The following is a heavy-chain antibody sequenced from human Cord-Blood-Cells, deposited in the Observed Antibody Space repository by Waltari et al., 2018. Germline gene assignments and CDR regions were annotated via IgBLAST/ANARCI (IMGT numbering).Heavy chain of an antibody. V-gene: IGHV3-23*01. J-gene: IGHJ4*02. CDR3: ARAPQLVFDY. D-gene: IGHD6-6*01. Sequence: EVQLLESGGGLVQPGGSLRLSCAASGSTFSSYAMSWVRQAPGKGLEWVSAISGSGGSTYYADSVKGRFTISRDNSKSTLYLQMNSLRAEDTAVYYCARAPQLVFDYWGQGTLVTVSS. CDR1: GSTFSSYA. CDR2: ISGSGGST.